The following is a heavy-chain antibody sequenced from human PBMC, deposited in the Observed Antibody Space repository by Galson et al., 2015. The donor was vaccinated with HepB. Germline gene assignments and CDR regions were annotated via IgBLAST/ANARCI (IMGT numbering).Heavy chain of an antibody. D-gene: IGHD3-22*01. CDR2: INPNSGGT. CDR1: GYTITGYY. Sequence: SVKVSCKASGYTITGYYMHWVRQAPGQGLEWMGWINPNSGGTNYAQKFQGRVTMTRDTSISTAYMELSRLRSDDTAVYYCARGPYYYDSSGYFDPVHFDYWGQGTLVTVSS. V-gene: IGHV1-2*02. J-gene: IGHJ4*02. CDR3: ARGPYYYDSSGYFDPVHFDY.